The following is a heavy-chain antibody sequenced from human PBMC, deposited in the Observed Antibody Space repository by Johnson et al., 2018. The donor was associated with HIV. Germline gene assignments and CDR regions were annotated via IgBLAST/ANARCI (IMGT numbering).Heavy chain of an antibody. D-gene: IGHD7-27*01. CDR2: ISYDGSNK. Sequence: QMLLVESGGGVVQPGRSLRLSCAASGFTFSSYGMHWVRQAPGKGLEWVAVISYDGSNKYYADSVKGRFTISRDNSKNTLYLQMNSLRAEDTAVYYCVSSWGNAFDIWGQGTMVTVSS. CDR1: GFTFSSYG. V-gene: IGHV3-30*03. J-gene: IGHJ3*02. CDR3: VSSWGNAFDI.